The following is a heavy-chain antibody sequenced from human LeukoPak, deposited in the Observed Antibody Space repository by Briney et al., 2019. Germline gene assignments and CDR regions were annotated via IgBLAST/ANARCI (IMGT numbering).Heavy chain of an antibody. CDR3: ARRVGSSDCFDY. J-gene: IGHJ4*02. Sequence: PSETLSLTCTVSGYSISSGFYWGWIRQPPGKGLEWIGNVYHGGRSYYNPSLKSRTTIPVDTSKNQFSLNLYSVTAADTAVYYCARRVGSSDCFDYWGQGTLVTVSS. D-gene: IGHD6-6*01. CDR1: GYSISSGFY. V-gene: IGHV4-38-2*02. CDR2: VYHGGRS.